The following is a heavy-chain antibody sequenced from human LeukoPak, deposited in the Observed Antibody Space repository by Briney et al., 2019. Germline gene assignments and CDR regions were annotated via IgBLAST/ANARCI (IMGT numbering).Heavy chain of an antibody. Sequence: ASETLSLTCTASGGSISSGGYSWSWIRQPPGKGLEWIGYIYYSGSTYYNPSLKSRVTVSVDTSKNQFSLKLSSVTAADTAVYYCARDPHYYDSSGYRVMDAFDIWGQGTMVTVSS. J-gene: IGHJ3*02. CDR2: IYYSGST. D-gene: IGHD3-22*01. CDR3: ARDPHYYDSSGYRVMDAFDI. CDR1: GGSISSGGYS. V-gene: IGHV4-30-4*07.